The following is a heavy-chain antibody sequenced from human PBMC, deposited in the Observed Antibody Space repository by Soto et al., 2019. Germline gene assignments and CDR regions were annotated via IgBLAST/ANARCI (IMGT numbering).Heavy chain of an antibody. D-gene: IGHD4-4*01. J-gene: IGHJ6*02. CDR2: MNPNSGNT. CDR1: GYTFTSYD. CDR3: ARGFEGVTTKGGNYYYYGMDV. V-gene: IGHV1-8*01. Sequence: ASVKVSCKASGYTFTSYDINWVRQATGQGLEWMGWMNPNSGNTGYAQKFQGRVTMTRNTSISTAYMELSSLRSEDTAVYYCARGFEGVTTKGGNYYYYGMDVWGQGTTVTV.